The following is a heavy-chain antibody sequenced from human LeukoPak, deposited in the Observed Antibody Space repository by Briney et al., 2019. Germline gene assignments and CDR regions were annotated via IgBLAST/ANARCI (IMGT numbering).Heavy chain of an antibody. CDR1: GGSISSGDYY. Sequence: SQTLSLTCTVSGGSISSGDYYWRWIRQPPGKGLEWIGYIYYSGSTYYNPSLKSRVTISVDTSKNQFSLKLSSVTAADTAVYYCARGRGYCSSTSCVRYYYYYYGMDVWGQGTTVTVSS. CDR3: ARGRGYCSSTSCVRYYYYYYGMDV. D-gene: IGHD2-2*01. J-gene: IGHJ6*02. CDR2: IYYSGST. V-gene: IGHV4-30-4*01.